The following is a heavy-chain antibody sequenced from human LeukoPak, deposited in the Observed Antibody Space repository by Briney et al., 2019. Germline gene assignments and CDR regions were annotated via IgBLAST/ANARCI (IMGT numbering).Heavy chain of an antibody. CDR1: GFTFSRYG. CDR2: IRYDGSDK. CDR3: AKLQLYYDILTGPLVDY. Sequence: GGSLRLSCAASGFTFSRYGMHWVRQAPGKGLEWVAFIRYDGSDKYYAESVKGRFTISRDSFKNTLYLQMSGLRAEDTALYSCAKLQLYYDILTGPLVDYWGQGTLVTVSS. J-gene: IGHJ4*02. D-gene: IGHD3-9*01. V-gene: IGHV3-30*02.